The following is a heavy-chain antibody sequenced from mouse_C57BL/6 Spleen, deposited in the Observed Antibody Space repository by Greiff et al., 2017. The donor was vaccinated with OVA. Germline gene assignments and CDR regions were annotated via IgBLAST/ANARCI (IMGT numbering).Heavy chain of an antibody. V-gene: IGHV1-81*01. CDR2: IYPRSGNT. Sequence: QVQLKESGAELARPGASVKLSCKASGYTFTSYGISWVKQRTGQGLEWIGEIYPRSGNTYYNEKFKGKATLTADKSSRTAYMELRSLTSEDAAVYFCANPRGGGTGAYWGQGTLVTVSA. D-gene: IGHD1-1*02. CDR3: ANPRGGGTGAY. J-gene: IGHJ3*01. CDR1: GYTFTSYG.